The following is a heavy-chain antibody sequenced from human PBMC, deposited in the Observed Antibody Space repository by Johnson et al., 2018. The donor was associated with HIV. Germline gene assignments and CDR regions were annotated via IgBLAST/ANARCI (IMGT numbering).Heavy chain of an antibody. CDR3: ARSYSTSWNASDI. V-gene: IGHV3-30*03. D-gene: IGHD4-11*01. J-gene: IGHJ3*02. CDR2: YDGNNK. Sequence: YDGNNKQYVDSVKGRSTISRDTSKNTLYLQMNSLRAEDTAVYYCARSYSTSWNASDIWGQGTMVTVSS.